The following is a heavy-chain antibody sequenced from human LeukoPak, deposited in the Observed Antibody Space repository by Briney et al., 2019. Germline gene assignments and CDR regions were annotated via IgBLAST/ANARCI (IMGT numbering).Heavy chain of an antibody. Sequence: GGSLRLSCAASGFTFSSYGLHWVRQAPGKGLEWVAVISYDGSNKYYADSVKGRFAISRDNAKNSLYLQMNSLRAEDTAVYYCASGYYDSTGYYRYYFDYWGQGTLVTVSS. D-gene: IGHD3-22*01. V-gene: IGHV3-30*03. CDR1: GFTFSSYG. CDR3: ASGYYDSTGYYRYYFDY. J-gene: IGHJ4*02. CDR2: ISYDGSNK.